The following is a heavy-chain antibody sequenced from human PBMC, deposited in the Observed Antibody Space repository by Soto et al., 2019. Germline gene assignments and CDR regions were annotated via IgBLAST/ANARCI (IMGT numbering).Heavy chain of an antibody. CDR2: VYYRGRS. CDR3: VSKRTHVQTQAYFDY. CDR1: GGSVTNSSYY. V-gene: IGHV4-39*01. Sequence: PSETLSLTCTVSGGSVTNSSYYWGWIRQSPGKGLEWIGSVYYRGRSYSKSSVKSRVTISVDTSKNRFSLSLNSVTASDTAVYFSVSKRTHVQTQAYFDYWGPGALVTVSS. J-gene: IGHJ4*02. D-gene: IGHD6-25*01.